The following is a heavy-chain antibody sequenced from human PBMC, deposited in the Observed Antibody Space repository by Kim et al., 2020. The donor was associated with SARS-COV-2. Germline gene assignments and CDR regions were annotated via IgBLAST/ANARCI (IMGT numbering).Heavy chain of an antibody. CDR1: GFTFSSYW. V-gene: IGHV3-7*03. J-gene: IGHJ4*02. CDR3: ASGDCTNGVCYSFDY. Sequence: GGSLRLSCAASGFTFSSYWMSWVRQAPGKGLEWVANIKQDGSEKYYVDSVKGRFTISRDNAKNSLYLQMNSLRAEDTAVYYCASGDCTNGVCYSFDYWGQGTLGTVSS. D-gene: IGHD2-8*01. CDR2: IKQDGSEK.